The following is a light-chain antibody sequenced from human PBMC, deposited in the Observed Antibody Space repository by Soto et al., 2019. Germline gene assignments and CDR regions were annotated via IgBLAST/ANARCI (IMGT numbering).Light chain of an antibody. Sequence: QSALTQPPSASGSPGQSVTISCTGTSSDIGAYNYVSWFQQHPGEAPKLIISEVNKRPSGVPDPFSGSKSGNTASLTVSGLQAEDEADYYCTSYGGRDNLMFGGGTKLTVL. CDR2: EVN. J-gene: IGLJ3*02. V-gene: IGLV2-8*01. CDR3: TSYGGRDNLM. CDR1: SSDIGAYNY.